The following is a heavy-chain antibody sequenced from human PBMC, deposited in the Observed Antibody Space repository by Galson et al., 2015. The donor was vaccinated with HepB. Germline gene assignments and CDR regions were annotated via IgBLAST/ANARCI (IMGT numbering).Heavy chain of an antibody. CDR3: ARDVAVADAFDI. Sequence: QVQLQESGPGLVKPSQTLSLTCTLSGGSLSSGGCSWSWIRQYPGKGLEWIGYIYYSGSTYYNPSLKSRVTISVDTSKNQFSLKLSSVTAADTAVYYCARDVAVADAFDIWGQGTMVTVSS. V-gene: IGHV4-31*03. CDR2: IYYSGST. D-gene: IGHD2-15*01. CDR1: GGSLSSGGCS. J-gene: IGHJ3*02.